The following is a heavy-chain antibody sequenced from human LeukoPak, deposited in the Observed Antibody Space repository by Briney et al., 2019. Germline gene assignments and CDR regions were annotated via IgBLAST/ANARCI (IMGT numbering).Heavy chain of an antibody. V-gene: IGHV4-30-2*01. J-gene: IGHJ6*02. CDR3: ARGLDAVYRYGMDV. Sequence: SETLSLTCAVSGGSISSGGYSWSWIRQPPGKGLERIGYIYHSGSTYYNPSLKSRVTISVDRSKNQFSLKLSSVTAADTAVYYCARGLDAVYRYGMDVWGQGTTVTVSS. CDR1: GGSISSGGYS. CDR2: IYHSGST. D-gene: IGHD2-2*01.